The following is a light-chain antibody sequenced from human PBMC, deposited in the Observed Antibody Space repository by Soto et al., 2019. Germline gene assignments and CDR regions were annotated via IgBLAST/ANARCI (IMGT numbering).Light chain of an antibody. J-gene: IGKJ4*01. CDR2: GAS. Sequence: EIVMTQSPATLSVSPGERATLSCRASQSVSSNLAWYQQQPGQARRLLIYGASTRATGFPARFSGSGSGTEFTLPISSLQSEDFAVYYCQQYNNWPLTFGGGNKVDIK. V-gene: IGKV3-15*01. CDR3: QQYNNWPLT. CDR1: QSVSSN.